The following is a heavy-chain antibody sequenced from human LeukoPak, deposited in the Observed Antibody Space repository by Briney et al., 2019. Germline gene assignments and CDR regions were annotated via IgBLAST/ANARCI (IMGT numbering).Heavy chain of an antibody. J-gene: IGHJ4*02. CDR3: ATVDIVATIPFDY. CDR2: INSDGSST. CDR1: GFTFSSYW. D-gene: IGHD5-12*01. V-gene: IGHV3-74*01. Sequence: GGSLRLSCAASGFTFSSYWMHWVRQAPGKGLVWVSRINSDGSSTSYADSVKGRFTISRDNAKNTLYLQINSLRAEDTAVYYCATVDIVATIPFDYWGQGTLVTVSS.